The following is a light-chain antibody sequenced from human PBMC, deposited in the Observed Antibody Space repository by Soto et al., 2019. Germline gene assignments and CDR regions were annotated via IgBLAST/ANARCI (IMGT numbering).Light chain of an antibody. CDR3: LLSYNGPYV. CDR1: TGAVTNGHY. V-gene: IGLV7-46*01. J-gene: IGLJ1*01. Sequence: GVTQEPSLTVSPGWTVTLACGSSTGAVTNGHYPYWFQQKPGQAPRTLIYDTTNRHSWTPARFSGSLLGGKAALTLSGAQPEDEAEYYCLLSYNGPYVFGTGTKVTVL. CDR2: DTT.